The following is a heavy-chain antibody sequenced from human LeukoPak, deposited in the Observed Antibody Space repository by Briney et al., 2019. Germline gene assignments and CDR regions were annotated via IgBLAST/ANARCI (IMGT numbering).Heavy chain of an antibody. CDR1: GYTFTGNY. CDR3: ASHYSSGHFTYYLDF. J-gene: IGHJ4*02. Sequence: GASVKVSCKASGYTFTGNYMHWVRQAPGQGLEWMGWINPNSGDTNYAQKLQGRVTLTRDTSISAAYMELSRLRSDDTAVYYCASHYSSGHFTYYLDFWGQGTLVTVSS. V-gene: IGHV1-2*02. CDR2: INPNSGDT. D-gene: IGHD6-19*01.